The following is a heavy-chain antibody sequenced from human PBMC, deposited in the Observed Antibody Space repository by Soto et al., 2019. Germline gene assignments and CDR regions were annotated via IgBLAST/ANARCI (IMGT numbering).Heavy chain of an antibody. Sequence: GASVKVSCKASGYPFTIYAIHWVRQAPGQSLEWMGWINPGNGDTKYSQIFQGRVTITWDTSARTAYMDLSSLISEDAADYYGARDSSSSRSFDYWGQGARVTVSS. J-gene: IGHJ4*02. D-gene: IGHD6-6*01. CDR1: GYPFTIYA. CDR2: INPGNGDT. CDR3: ARDSSSSRSFDY. V-gene: IGHV1-3*01.